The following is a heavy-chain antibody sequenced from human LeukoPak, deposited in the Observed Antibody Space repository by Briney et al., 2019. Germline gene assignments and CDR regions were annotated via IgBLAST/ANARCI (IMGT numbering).Heavy chain of an antibody. J-gene: IGHJ2*01. CDR2: IYTSGST. D-gene: IGHD6-13*01. CDR1: GGSISSGSYY. V-gene: IGHV4-61*02. Sequence: PSETLSLTCTVSGGSISSGSYYWSWIRQPAGKRLEWIGRIYTSGSTNYNPSLQSRVTISVDTSKNQFSLKLSSVTAADTAVYYCARVYYSNSYDYWYFDLWGRGTLVTVSS. CDR3: ARVYYSNSYDYWYFDL.